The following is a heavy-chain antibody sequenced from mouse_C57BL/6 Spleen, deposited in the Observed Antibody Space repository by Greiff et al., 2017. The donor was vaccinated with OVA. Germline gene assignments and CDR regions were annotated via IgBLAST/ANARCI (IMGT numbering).Heavy chain of an antibody. CDR2: IDPSDSET. Sequence: QVQLQQPGAELVRPGSSVKLSCKASGYTFTSYWMHWVKQRPIQGLEWIGNIDPSDSETHYNQKFKDKATLTVDKSSSTAYMQLSSLTSEDSAVYYCARWDDYGSREWFAYWGQGTLVTVSA. CDR1: GYTFTSYW. V-gene: IGHV1-52*01. J-gene: IGHJ3*01. CDR3: ARWDDYGSREWFAY. D-gene: IGHD1-1*01.